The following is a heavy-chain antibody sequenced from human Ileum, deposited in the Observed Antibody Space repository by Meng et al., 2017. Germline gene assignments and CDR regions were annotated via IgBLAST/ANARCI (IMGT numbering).Heavy chain of an antibody. V-gene: IGHV4-59*08. J-gene: IGHJ4*02. CDR3: ARGKAIPDF. CDR1: GGSISGSY. D-gene: IGHD2-2*02. Sequence: QVQLQVSGPGLVKPSETLSLTCTVSGGSISGSYWSWIRQFPGKGLEWIGYTYYSGTTNYNPSLRGRVTMSVDTSRAQFPLKLTSVTAADTAIYYCARGKAIPDFWGQGTLVTVSS. CDR2: TYYSGTT.